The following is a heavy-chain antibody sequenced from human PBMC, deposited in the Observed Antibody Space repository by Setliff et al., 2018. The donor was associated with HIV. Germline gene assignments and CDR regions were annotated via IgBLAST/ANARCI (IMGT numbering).Heavy chain of an antibody. CDR1: GFTFGDYG. J-gene: IGHJ4*02. D-gene: IGHD6-19*01. CDR2: IDWSGGST. Sequence: LRLSCAASGFTFGDYGMSWVRQGPGKGLEWVSGIDWSGGSTGYVDSVKGRFTISRDNVKNSLYLQMNSLRAEDTAFYYCARGGSGWTGDYDYWGQGTLVTVSS. V-gene: IGHV3-20*04. CDR3: ARGGSGWTGDYDY.